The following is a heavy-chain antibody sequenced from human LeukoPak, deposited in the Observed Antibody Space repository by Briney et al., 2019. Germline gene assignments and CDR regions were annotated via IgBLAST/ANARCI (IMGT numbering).Heavy chain of an antibody. CDR1: GFTFSSYW. V-gene: IGHV3-74*01. Sequence: GGSLRLSCAASGFTFSSYWMHWVRQTPGKGLVCVSEINHEGSEIRYADSVKGRFTISRDNSKNTLYLQMNSLRAEDTAVYYCASGELLYEALDYWGQGTLVTVSS. D-gene: IGHD1-26*01. CDR2: INHEGSEI. CDR3: ASGELLYEALDY. J-gene: IGHJ4*02.